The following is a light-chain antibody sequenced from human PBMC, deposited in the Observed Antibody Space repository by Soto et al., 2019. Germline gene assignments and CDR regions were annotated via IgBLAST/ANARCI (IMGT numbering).Light chain of an antibody. V-gene: IGLV2-11*01. CDR2: DVS. J-gene: IGLJ2*01. CDR3: CSYAGSYTVV. CDR1: SSDVGGYNY. Sequence: QSALTQPRSVSGYPGQSVTISCTGTSSDVGGYNYVSWYQQHPGKAPKLMIYDVSKWPSGVPDRFSGSKSGNTASLTISGLQAEDEADYYCCSYAGSYTVVFGGGTKLTVL.